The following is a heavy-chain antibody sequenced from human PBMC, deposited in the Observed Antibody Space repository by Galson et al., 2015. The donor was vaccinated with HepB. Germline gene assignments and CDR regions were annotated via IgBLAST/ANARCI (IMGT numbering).Heavy chain of an antibody. V-gene: IGHV3-73*01. CDR3: TRWIHLVGGAFDI. J-gene: IGHJ3*02. CDR1: GFTFSSYS. D-gene: IGHD5-18*01. CDR2: IRSKANSYAT. Sequence: SLRLSCAASGFTFSSYSMNWVRQASGKGLEWVGRIRSKANSYATAYAASVKGRFTISRDGSKNTAYLQMNSLKTEDTAVYYCTRWIHLVGGAFDIWGQGTMVTVSS.